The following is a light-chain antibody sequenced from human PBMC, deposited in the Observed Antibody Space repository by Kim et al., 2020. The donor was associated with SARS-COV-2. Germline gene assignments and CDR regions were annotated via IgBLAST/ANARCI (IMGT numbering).Light chain of an antibody. V-gene: IGLV3-19*01. CDR1: SLRSYY. CDR2: GKN. Sequence: SSELTQDPAVSVALGQTVRITCQGDSLRSYYASWYQQKPGQAPVLVIYGKNNRPSGIPDRFSGSSSGNTASLTIPGAQAEDEADYYCNSRDSSGNHYVVFGGGTQLTVL. CDR3: NSRDSSGNHYVV. J-gene: IGLJ2*01.